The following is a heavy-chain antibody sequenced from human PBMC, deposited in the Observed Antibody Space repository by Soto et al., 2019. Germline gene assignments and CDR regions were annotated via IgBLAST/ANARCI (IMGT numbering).Heavy chain of an antibody. CDR2: IWYDGSNK. V-gene: IGHV3-33*01. J-gene: IGHJ4*02. CDR1: GFTFSSYG. D-gene: IGHD2-8*01. CDR3: ARGDCTNGVCQIDY. Sequence: QVQLVESGGGVVQPGRSLRLSCAASGFTFSSYGMHWVRQAPGKGLEWVAVIWYDGSNKYYADSVDCRFTISRDNSKNTLYLQMNSLRAEDTAVYYCARGDCTNGVCQIDYWGQGTLVTVSS.